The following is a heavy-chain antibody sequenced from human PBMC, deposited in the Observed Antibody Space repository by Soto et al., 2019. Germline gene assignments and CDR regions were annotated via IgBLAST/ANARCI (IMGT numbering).Heavy chain of an antibody. D-gene: IGHD2-15*01. Sequence: QVQLVQSGAEVKKPGSSVKVSCKASGGTFSSYTISWVRQAPGQGIEWMGRIIPIPGIANYAQKFQGRVTITADKSTSTAYMELSSLRSEDTAVYYCGDCSGGRGWFDPWGQGTLVTVSS. J-gene: IGHJ5*02. CDR3: GDCSGGRGWFDP. CDR2: IIPIPGIA. CDR1: GGTFSSYT. V-gene: IGHV1-69*02.